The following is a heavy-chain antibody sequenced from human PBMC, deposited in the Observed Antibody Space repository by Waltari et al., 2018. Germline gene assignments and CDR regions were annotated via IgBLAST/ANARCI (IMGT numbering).Heavy chain of an antibody. V-gene: IGHV1-2*02. CDR2: INPDSGDT. CDR1: EYTFTAYY. CDR3: ARGGRFREFNYLDY. D-gene: IGHD3-10*01. Sequence: QIRLVQSGAEVKRPGASVKVSCKGIEYTFTAYYLHWVRRAHGQGLEWLGWINPDSGDTIYAQNFQGRVTMTRDMSISTAYMELTRLLSDDTAIYYCARGGRFREFNYLDYWGQGSPVTVSS. J-gene: IGHJ4*02.